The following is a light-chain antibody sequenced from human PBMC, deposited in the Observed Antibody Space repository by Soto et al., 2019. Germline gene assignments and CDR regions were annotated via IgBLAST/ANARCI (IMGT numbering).Light chain of an antibody. CDR3: SSYTSSITYV. V-gene: IGLV2-18*02. Sequence: QSVLTQPPSVSGSPGQSVAISCTGTSSDVGSYNRVSWYQQPPGTAPKLMIYEVSNRPSGVPDRFSGSKSGSTASLTISGLQAEVEADYYCSSYTSSITYVFGTGTKDTFL. CDR1: SSDVGSYNR. CDR2: EVS. J-gene: IGLJ1*01.